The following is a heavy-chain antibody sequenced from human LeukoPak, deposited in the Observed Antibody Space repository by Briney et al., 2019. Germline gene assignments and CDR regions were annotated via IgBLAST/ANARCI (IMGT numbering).Heavy chain of an antibody. D-gene: IGHD5-18*01. CDR3: AGGYSYGSHTFDY. CDR1: GGSISSYY. J-gene: IGHJ4*02. V-gene: IGHV4-59*01. CDR2: IYYSGST. Sequence: SETLSLTCTVSGGSISSYYWSWIRQPPGKGLEWIGYIYYSGSTNYNPSLKSRVTISVDTSKIQFSLKLSSVTAADTAVYYCAGGYSYGSHTFDYWGQGTLVTVSS.